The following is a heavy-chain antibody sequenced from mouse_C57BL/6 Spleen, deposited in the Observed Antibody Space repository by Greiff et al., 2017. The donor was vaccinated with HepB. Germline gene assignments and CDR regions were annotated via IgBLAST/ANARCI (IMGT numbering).Heavy chain of an antibody. V-gene: IGHV3-6*01. CDR3: ARGDGDYVSFAY. J-gene: IGHJ3*01. D-gene: IGHD2-13*01. CDR1: GYSITSGYY. CDR2: ISYDGSN. Sequence: VQLQQSGPGLVKPSQSLSLTCSVTGYSITSGYYWNWIRQFPGNKLEWMGYISYDGSNNYNPSLKNRISITRDTSKNQFFLKLHSVTTEDTATYYCARGDGDYVSFAYWGQGTLVTVSA.